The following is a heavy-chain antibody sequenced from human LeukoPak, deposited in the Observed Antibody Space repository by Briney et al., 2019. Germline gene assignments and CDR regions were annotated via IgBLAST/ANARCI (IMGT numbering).Heavy chain of an antibody. V-gene: IGHV3-20*04. J-gene: IGHJ6*03. Sequence: GGSLRLSCVASGFKFNDYGMSWVRQGPGKGLEWVSGMNWNGGSTVHADSVKGRFNITRDNAKNSLYLQMNSLRAEDTALYYCARLVVTPGYYYYYMDVWGKGTTVTVSS. CDR2: MNWNGGST. D-gene: IGHD2-21*02. CDR1: GFKFNDYG. CDR3: ARLVVTPGYYYYYMDV.